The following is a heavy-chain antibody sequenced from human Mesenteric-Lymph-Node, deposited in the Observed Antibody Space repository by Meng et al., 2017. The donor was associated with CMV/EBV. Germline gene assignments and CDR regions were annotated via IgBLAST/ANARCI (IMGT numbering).Heavy chain of an antibody. CDR2: IRSKANNYAT. J-gene: IGHJ4*02. CDR3: TGLNTD. V-gene: IGHV3-73*01. Sequence: LQLSCAASRFTFSGSAMHWVRQASGKGLEWIGRIRSKANNYATAYAASVKGRFTISRDDSKNTAYLQMNSLKSEDTAVYYCTGLNTDWGQGTLVTVSS. D-gene: IGHD1/OR15-1a*01. CDR1: RFTFSGSA.